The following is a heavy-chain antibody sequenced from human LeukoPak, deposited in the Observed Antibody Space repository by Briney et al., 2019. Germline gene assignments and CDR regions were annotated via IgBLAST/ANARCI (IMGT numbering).Heavy chain of an antibody. CDR3: ARGGIDFDWLLSGKGSFDY. J-gene: IGHJ4*02. CDR2: ISAYNGNT. CDR1: GYTFTSYT. Sequence: GASVKVSCKASGYTFTSYTMNWVRQAPGQGLEWMGWISAYNGNTNYAQKLQGRVTMTTDTSTSTAYMELRSLRSDDTAVYYCARGGIDFDWLLSGKGSFDYWGQGTLVTVSS. D-gene: IGHD3-9*01. V-gene: IGHV1-18*01.